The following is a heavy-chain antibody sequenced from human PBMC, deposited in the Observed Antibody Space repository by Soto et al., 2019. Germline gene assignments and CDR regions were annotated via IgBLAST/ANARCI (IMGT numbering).Heavy chain of an antibody. CDR2: ISSSSSYI. CDR1: GFTFSSYS. CDR3: ARDKSSGSYSYYYYGMDV. D-gene: IGHD3-10*01. Sequence: GGSLRLSCAAPGFTFSSYSMNWVRQAPGKGLEWVSSISSSSSYIYYADSVKGRFTISRDNAKNSLYLQMNSLRAEDTAVYYCARDKSSGSYSYYYYGMDVWGQGTTVTVSS. J-gene: IGHJ6*02. V-gene: IGHV3-21*01.